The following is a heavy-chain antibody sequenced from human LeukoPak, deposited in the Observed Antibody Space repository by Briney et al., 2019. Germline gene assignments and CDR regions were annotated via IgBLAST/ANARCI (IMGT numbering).Heavy chain of an antibody. CDR2: IYYSGST. J-gene: IGHJ6*03. V-gene: IGHV4-39*07. CDR3: ARGIHRHDYYYYYYMDV. D-gene: IGHD5-18*01. CDR1: GGSISSSSYY. Sequence: SETLSLTCTVSGGSISSSSYYWGWIRQPPGKGLEWIGSIYYSGSTYYNPSLKSRVTISVDTSKNQFSLKLSSVTAADTAVYYCARGIHRHDYYYYYYMDVWGKGTTVTVSS.